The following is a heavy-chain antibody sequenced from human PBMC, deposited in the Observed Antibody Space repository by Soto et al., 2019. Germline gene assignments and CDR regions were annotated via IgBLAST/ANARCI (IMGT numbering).Heavy chain of an antibody. CDR3: ARSSSVACPGDY. CDR2: ISAYNGNT. D-gene: IGHD2-2*01. J-gene: IGHJ4*02. V-gene: IGHV1-18*04. CDR1: GYTFTNYG. Sequence: QVQLLQSGGEVKKPGASVKVSCKTSGYTFTNYGIAWVRQAPGQGLEWMAWISAYNGNTNYTQKFQGTLTLTTDASTSTAYMERTSLRSDDTAVYFCARSSSVACPGDYWGQGTLATVSS.